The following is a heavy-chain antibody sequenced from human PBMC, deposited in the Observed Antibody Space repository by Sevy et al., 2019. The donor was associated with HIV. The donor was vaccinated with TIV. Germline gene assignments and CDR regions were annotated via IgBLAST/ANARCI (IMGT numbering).Heavy chain of an antibody. Sequence: GGSLRLSCAASGFTFRRYDMHWVRQAPGRGLEWVAVVASHGNYKSFADFVRGRFTISRDNARNSLDLQMTSLRTEDTAVCYCARLQSCGGDCYYFDSWGQGALVTVSS. V-gene: IGHV3-30-3*01. J-gene: IGHJ4*02. CDR1: GFTFRRYD. CDR3: ARLQSCGGDCYYFDS. D-gene: IGHD2-21*02. CDR2: VASHGNYK.